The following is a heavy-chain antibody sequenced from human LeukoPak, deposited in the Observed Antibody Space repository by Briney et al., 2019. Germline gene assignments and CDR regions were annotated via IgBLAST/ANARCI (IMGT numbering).Heavy chain of an antibody. CDR1: GFTFSTYS. CDR2: ISGSSDYK. Sequence: GGSLRLSCAASGFTFSTYSMNWVRQAPGKGLEWVSSISGSSDYKYYADSVKGRFTISRDNAKNSLYLQMNSLRVEDTAVYYCARGPQWPAYDYWGQGTLVTVSS. V-gene: IGHV3-21*01. CDR3: ARGPQWPAYDY. D-gene: IGHD6-19*01. J-gene: IGHJ4*02.